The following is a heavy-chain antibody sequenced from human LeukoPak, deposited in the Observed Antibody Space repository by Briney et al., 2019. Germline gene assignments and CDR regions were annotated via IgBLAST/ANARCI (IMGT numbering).Heavy chain of an antibody. CDR2: ISSSGSTI. V-gene: IGHV3-11*04. J-gene: IGHJ6*03. Sequence: GGSLRLSCAASGFAFSDYYMSWIRQAPGKGLEWVSYISSSGSTIYYADSVKGRFTISRDNAKNSLYLQMNSLRAEDTAVYYCARVGEGSYYYYYMDVWGKGTTVTVSS. D-gene: IGHD3-16*01. CDR1: GFAFSDYY. CDR3: ARVGEGSYYYYYMDV.